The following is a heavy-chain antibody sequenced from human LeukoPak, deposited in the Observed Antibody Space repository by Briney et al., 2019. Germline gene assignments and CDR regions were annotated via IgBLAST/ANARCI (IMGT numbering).Heavy chain of an antibody. Sequence: ASVKVSCKASGGTFSSYTISWVRQAPGQGLEWMGRIIPILGIANYAQKFQGRVTITADKSTSTAYMELSSLRSEDTAVYYCARDFAYYDFWSGNIPRETLGYWGQGTLVTVSS. CDR2: IIPILGIA. J-gene: IGHJ4*02. V-gene: IGHV1-69*04. CDR1: GGTFSSYT. D-gene: IGHD3-3*01. CDR3: ARDFAYYDFWSGNIPRETLGY.